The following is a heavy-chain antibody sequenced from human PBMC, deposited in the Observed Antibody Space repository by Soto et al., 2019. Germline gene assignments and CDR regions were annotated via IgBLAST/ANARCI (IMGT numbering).Heavy chain of an antibody. Sequence: EVQLLESGGGLVQPGGSLRLSCAASGFIFDNYAMSWVRQAPGKGLEWISTISGGGSATFYADSVKGRFTISGDSSKSKMYLQMHSQRAEDTAIYYCAKITQGYLDYWGQGNQVIVSS. CDR2: ISGGGSAT. J-gene: IGHJ4*02. CDR1: GFIFDNYA. V-gene: IGHV3-23*01. CDR3: AKITQGYLDY.